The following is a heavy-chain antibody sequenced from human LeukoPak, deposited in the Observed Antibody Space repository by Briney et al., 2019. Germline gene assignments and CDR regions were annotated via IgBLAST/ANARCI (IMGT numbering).Heavy chain of an antibody. Sequence: GGSLRLSCAASGFTFSDYYMSWIRQARGKGLEWVSYISSSGSTIYYADPVKGRFTISRDNAKNSLYLQMNSLRAEDTAVYYCARFLRVEAAKHWYFDLWGRGTLVTVSS. D-gene: IGHD2-15*01. CDR3: ARFLRVEAAKHWYFDL. J-gene: IGHJ2*01. CDR1: GFTFSDYY. V-gene: IGHV3-11*04. CDR2: ISSSGSTI.